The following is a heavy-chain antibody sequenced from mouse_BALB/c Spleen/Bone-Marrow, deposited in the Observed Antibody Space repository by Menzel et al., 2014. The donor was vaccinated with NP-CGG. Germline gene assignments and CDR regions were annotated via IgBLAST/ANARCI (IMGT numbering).Heavy chain of an antibody. V-gene: IGHV1-4*01. D-gene: IGHD1-1*01. CDR2: INPSSGYA. Sequence: VKLMESGAEPARPGASVKMSCKASGYTFTTYTIHWVKQRPGQGLEWIGYINPSSGYANYNQNFKDKATLTADKSSSTAYMQLSSLTSEDSAVYYCTRITTVVRYFDVWGTGTTVTVSS. J-gene: IGHJ1*03. CDR3: TRITTVVRYFDV. CDR1: GYTFTTYT.